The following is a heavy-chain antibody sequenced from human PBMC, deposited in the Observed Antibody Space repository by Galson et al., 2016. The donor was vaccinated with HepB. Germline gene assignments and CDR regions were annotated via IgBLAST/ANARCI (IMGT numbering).Heavy chain of an antibody. V-gene: IGHV3-23*01. D-gene: IGHD2-2*01. Sequence: SLRLSCAASGLTLRRHAISWVRQAPGKGLEWVSAISADGGSIEYAQSVKGRFAISRDNSKNTVFLQMDSLRADDTALYYCAKKDTVLGNGMDVWGQGTTVTVSS. CDR3: AKKDTVLGNGMDV. CDR1: GLTLRRHA. J-gene: IGHJ6*01. CDR2: ISADGGSI.